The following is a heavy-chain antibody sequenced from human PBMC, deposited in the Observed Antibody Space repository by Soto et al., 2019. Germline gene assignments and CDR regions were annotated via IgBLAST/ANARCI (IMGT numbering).Heavy chain of an antibody. CDR3: AKSTTVSVTYYASDY. D-gene: IGHD1-26*01. Sequence: PWWSLRLSCSASVFTFSTYAMSWVRQAPGKGLEWVSGISGSGSSSYYADSVKGRFTISRDNSKNTLYLQMNTLRAEDTAVYYCAKSTTVSVTYYASDYWGQGTLVTVSS. J-gene: IGHJ4*02. CDR2: ISGSGSSS. V-gene: IGHV3-23*01. CDR1: VFTFSTYA.